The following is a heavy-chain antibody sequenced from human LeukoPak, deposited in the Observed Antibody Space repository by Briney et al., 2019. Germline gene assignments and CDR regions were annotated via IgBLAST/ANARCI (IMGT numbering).Heavy chain of an antibody. CDR3: ARDSARGYSYGYNAFDI. CDR2: ITAGNGNT. J-gene: IGHJ3*02. V-gene: IGHV1-18*01. D-gene: IGHD5-18*01. CDR1: GYNFRNYG. Sequence: ASVKVSCKASGYNFRNYGIGWVRQAPRQGLDRMGWITAGNGNTNYAQKVQGRVTMTTDTSTSTAYMELRSLRSDDTAVYFCARDSARGYSYGYNAFDIWGQGTMVTVSS.